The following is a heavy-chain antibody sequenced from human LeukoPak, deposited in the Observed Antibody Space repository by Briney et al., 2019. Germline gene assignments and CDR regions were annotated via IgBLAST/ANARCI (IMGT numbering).Heavy chain of an antibody. Sequence: GGFLRLSCAASGFTFSSYSMNWVRQAPGKGLECVSSISSSSSYIYYADSVKGRFTISRDNAKNSLYLQMNSLRAEDTAVYYCARARQSYYHMDFWGKGTTVTVSS. V-gene: IGHV3-21*01. CDR2: ISSSSSYI. CDR1: GFTFSSYS. J-gene: IGHJ6*03. CDR3: ARARQSYYHMDF.